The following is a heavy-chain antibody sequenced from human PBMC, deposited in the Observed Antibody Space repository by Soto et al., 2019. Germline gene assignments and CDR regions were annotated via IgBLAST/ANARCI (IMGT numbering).Heavy chain of an antibody. Sequence: PGGSLRLSCAASGFTFSSYWMHWVRQAPGKGLVWVSRINSDGSSTSYADSVKGRFTISRDNAKNTLYLQMNSLRAEDTAVYYCASLLGYCSSTSCPFDAFDTWGQGTMVTVSS. CDR3: ASLLGYCSSTSCPFDAFDT. CDR1: GFTFSSYW. D-gene: IGHD2-2*01. CDR2: INSDGSST. J-gene: IGHJ3*02. V-gene: IGHV3-74*01.